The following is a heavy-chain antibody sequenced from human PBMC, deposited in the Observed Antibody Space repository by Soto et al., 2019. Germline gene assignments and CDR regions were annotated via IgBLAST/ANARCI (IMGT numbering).Heavy chain of an antibody. D-gene: IGHD6-25*01. J-gene: IGHJ4*02. CDR2: IHHGGNS. CDR3: ARGESQQQRDY. CDR1: GDSIISDKW. V-gene: IGHV4-4*02. Sequence: LTCAVSGDSIISDKWWSWVRQAPGKGLEWIGEIHHGGNSKYNPSLKSRVIISVDRSKNQFSLNLTSVTDADTAVYYCARGESQQQRDYWGQGTLVTVSS.